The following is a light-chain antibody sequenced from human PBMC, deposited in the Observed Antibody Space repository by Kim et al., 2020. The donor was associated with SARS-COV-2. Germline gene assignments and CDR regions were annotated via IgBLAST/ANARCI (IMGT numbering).Light chain of an antibody. CDR2: DAS. V-gene: IGKV3-11*01. CDR3: QQRSNWLT. J-gene: IGKJ3*01. Sequence: EIVLTQSPATLSLSPGERATLSCRASQRVSSYLAWYQQKPGQAPRLLIYDASSRATGIPARFSGSGSGTDFTLTISSLEPEDFAVYYCQQRSNWLTFGPGTKVDIK. CDR1: QRVSSY.